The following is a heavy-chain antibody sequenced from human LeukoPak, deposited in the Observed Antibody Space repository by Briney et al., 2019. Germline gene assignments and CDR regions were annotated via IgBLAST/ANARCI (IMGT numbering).Heavy chain of an antibody. J-gene: IGHJ4*02. CDR3: ARDLYYDFWSGYPNQGLDY. CDR2: ISWNSGSI. D-gene: IGHD3-3*01. Sequence: PGRSLRLSCAASGFTFDDYAMHWVRQAPGKGLEWVSGISWNSGSIGYADSVKGRFTISRDNAKNSLYLQMNSLRAEDTAVYYCARDLYYDFWSGYPNQGLDYWGQGTLVTVSS. CDR1: GFTFDDYA. V-gene: IGHV3-9*01.